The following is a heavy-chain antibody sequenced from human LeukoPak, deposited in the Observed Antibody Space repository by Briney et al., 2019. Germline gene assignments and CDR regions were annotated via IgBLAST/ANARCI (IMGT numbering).Heavy chain of an antibody. CDR2: INHSGST. CDR3: ARLDWGSGGSGSFDY. CDR1: GGSFSGYY. D-gene: IGHD7-27*01. J-gene: IGHJ4*02. Sequence: SSETLSLTCAVYGGSFSGYYWSWIRQPPGKGLEWIGEINHSGSTNYNPSLKSRVTISVDTSKNQFSLKLSSVTAADTAVYYCARLDWGSGGSGSFDYWGQGTLVTVSS. V-gene: IGHV4-34*01.